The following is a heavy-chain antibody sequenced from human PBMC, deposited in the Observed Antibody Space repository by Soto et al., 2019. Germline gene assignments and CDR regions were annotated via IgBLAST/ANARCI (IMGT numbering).Heavy chain of an antibody. D-gene: IGHD3-10*01. J-gene: IGHJ3*02. CDR2: IYYSGRT. CDR1: GGSISSGGYY. V-gene: IGHV4-31*03. Sequence: QVQLQESGPGLVKPSQTLSLTCTVSGGSISSGGYYWSWIRQHPGKGLEWIGYIYYSGRTYYNPSIKSRVTISVDQSKLQFSLKLSAVTAADTAVYYWARDRGGSGPDAFDIWGQGTMVTVSS. CDR3: ARDRGGSGPDAFDI.